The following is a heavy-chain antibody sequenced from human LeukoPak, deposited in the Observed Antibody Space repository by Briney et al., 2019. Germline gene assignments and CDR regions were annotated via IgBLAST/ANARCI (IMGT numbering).Heavy chain of an antibody. Sequence: PGGSLRLSCAASGFTFSSYAMSWVRQAPGKGLEWVSAISGSGGSTYYADSVKGRFTISRDNSKNTLYLQMNGLRAEDTAVYYCAKVLVVRKNPGGFDYWGQGTLVTVSS. CDR1: GFTFSSYA. CDR3: AKVLVVRKNPGGFDY. J-gene: IGHJ4*02. CDR2: ISGSGGST. D-gene: IGHD3-22*01. V-gene: IGHV3-23*01.